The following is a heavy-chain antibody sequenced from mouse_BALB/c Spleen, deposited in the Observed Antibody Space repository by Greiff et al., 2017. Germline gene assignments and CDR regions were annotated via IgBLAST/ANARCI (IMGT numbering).Heavy chain of an antibody. J-gene: IGHJ3*01. D-gene: IGHD5-1*01. V-gene: IGHV5-4*02. Sequence: DVMLVESGGGLVKPGGSLKLSCAASGFTFSDYYMYWVRQTPEKRLEWVATISDGGSYTYYPDSVKGRFTISRDNAKNNLYLQMSSLKSEDTAMYYCAIPGAYWGQGTLVTVSA. CDR3: AIPGAY. CDR2: ISDGGSYT. CDR1: GFTFSDYY.